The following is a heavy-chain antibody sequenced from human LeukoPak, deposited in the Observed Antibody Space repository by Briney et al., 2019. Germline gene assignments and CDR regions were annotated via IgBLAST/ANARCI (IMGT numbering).Heavy chain of an antibody. CDR2: INANSGTT. Sequence: WGSLRLSCTASGFAFSVYAMSWLGQPPGKGLEWVSTINANSGTTSYAASVRGRFTISRDNSKNTLYLQLNTLRADDTATYYCAKPISGGLAVTADWFHPWGQGTLVVVSS. D-gene: IGHD6-19*01. V-gene: IGHV3-23*01. J-gene: IGHJ5*01. CDR1: GFAFSVYA. CDR3: AKPISGGLAVTADWFHP.